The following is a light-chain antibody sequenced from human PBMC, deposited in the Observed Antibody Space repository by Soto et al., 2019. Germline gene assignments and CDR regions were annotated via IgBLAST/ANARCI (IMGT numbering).Light chain of an antibody. CDR1: ISNIGNNF. CDR2: ADN. CDR3: GTWDSSLSVVV. J-gene: IGLJ2*01. Sequence: QSVLTQPPSVSAAPGQRVTISCSGSISNIGNNFLSWYQQLPGTAPKLLFYADNTRPSGIPDRFSASKSGTSATLDITGLQTGEEADYYCGTWDSSLSVVVFGGGTKLTVL. V-gene: IGLV1-51*02.